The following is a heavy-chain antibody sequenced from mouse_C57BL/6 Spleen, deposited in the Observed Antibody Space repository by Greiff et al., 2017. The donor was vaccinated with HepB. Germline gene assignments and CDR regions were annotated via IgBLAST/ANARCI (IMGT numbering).Heavy chain of an antibody. J-gene: IGHJ1*03. V-gene: IGHV1-50*01. D-gene: IGHD1-1*01. Sequence: QVQLQQPGAELVKPGASVKLSCKASGYTFTSYWMQWVKQSPGQGLEWIGEIYPSDSYTNYNQKFKGKATLTVDTSSSTAYMQLSSLTSEDSAVYYCARSGSSYWTWYFDVWGTGTTVTVSS. CDR3: ARSGSSYWTWYFDV. CDR1: GYTFTSYW. CDR2: IYPSDSYT.